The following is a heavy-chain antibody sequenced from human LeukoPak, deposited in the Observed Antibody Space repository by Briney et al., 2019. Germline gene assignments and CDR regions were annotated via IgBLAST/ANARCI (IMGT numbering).Heavy chain of an antibody. CDR3: AKSSGYDFGYFDC. J-gene: IGHJ4*02. Sequence: GGSLRLSCAASGFTFSNYAMSWVRQAPGKGLEWVSTISGGGSTYYADSVKGRFTISRDNSKNTLYLQMNSLRAEDTAVHYCAKSSGYDFGYFDCWGQGTLVTVSS. D-gene: IGHD1-20*01. CDR1: GFTFSNYA. CDR2: ISGGGST. V-gene: IGHV3-23*01.